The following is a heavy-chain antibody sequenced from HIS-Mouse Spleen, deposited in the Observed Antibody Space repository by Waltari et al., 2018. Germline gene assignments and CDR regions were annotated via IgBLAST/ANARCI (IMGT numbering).Heavy chain of an antibody. CDR2: INHSGST. Sequence: QVQLQQWGAGLLKPSETLSLTCAVYGGSFSGYSCRWIGQPPGKGLEWIGEINHSGSTNDNPSLKIRVTISVDTSKNQFALKLSSVTAADTAVYYCARGLMGYSSGAEYFQHWGQGTLVTVSS. CDR3: ARGLMGYSSGAEYFQH. J-gene: IGHJ1*01. V-gene: IGHV4-34*01. CDR1: GGSFSGYS. D-gene: IGHD6-19*01.